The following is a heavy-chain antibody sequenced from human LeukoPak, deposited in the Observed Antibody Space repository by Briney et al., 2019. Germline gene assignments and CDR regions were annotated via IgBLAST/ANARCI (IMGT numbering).Heavy chain of an antibody. V-gene: IGHV3-48*01. D-gene: IGHD4-17*01. CDR2: ISSSSSTI. CDR3: ARGSGYGDYVSWFDP. Sequence: GGSLRLSCTASGFTFGDYAMSWVRQAPGKGLEWVSYISSSSSTIYYADSVKGRSTISRDNAKNSLYLQMNSLRAEDTAVYYCARGSGYGDYVSWFDPWGQGTLVTVSS. J-gene: IGHJ5*02. CDR1: GFTFGDYA.